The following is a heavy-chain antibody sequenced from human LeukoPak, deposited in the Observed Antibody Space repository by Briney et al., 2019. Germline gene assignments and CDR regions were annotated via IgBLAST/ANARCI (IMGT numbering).Heavy chain of an antibody. CDR2: IYYSGST. Sequence: SETLSLTCTVSGGSISSYYWGWIRQPPGKGLEWIGSIYYSGSTYYNPSPKSRVTISVDTSKNQFSLKLSSVTAADTAVYYCARQGLYCSGGSCYPYYFDYWGQGTLVTVSS. J-gene: IGHJ4*02. CDR3: ARQGLYCSGGSCYPYYFDY. D-gene: IGHD2-15*01. CDR1: GGSISSYY. V-gene: IGHV4-39*01.